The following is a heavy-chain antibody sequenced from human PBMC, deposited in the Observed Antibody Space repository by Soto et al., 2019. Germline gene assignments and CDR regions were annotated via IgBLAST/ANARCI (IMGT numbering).Heavy chain of an antibody. D-gene: IGHD2-2*01. CDR1: GFSLSTTAEG. Sequence: QITLKESGPTLVKPTQTLTLTCTFSGFSLSTTAEGVGWIRQPPGKALEWLALIYWDDDERYSPSLKSRLTITKHTSKNQVVLTMTSVDPVDTATYYCAHGSCSSADCYPNPYLDYWGQGILVTVSS. V-gene: IGHV2-5*02. CDR2: IYWDDDE. CDR3: AHGSCSSADCYPNPYLDY. J-gene: IGHJ4*02.